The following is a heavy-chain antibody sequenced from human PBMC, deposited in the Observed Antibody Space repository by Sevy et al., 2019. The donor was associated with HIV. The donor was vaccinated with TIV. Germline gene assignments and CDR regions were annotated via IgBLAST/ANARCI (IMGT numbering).Heavy chain of an antibody. V-gene: IGHV3-21*01. J-gene: IGHJ4*02. Sequence: GGSLRLSCAASGFTFSSYSMNWVRQAPGKGLEWVSSISSSSSYIYYADSVKGRFTISRDNAKNLLYLQMNSLKAEDSAVYYCGRQRRFGEFDYWGQGTLVTVSS. D-gene: IGHD3-10*01. CDR2: ISSSSSYI. CDR1: GFTFSSYS. CDR3: GRQRRFGEFDY.